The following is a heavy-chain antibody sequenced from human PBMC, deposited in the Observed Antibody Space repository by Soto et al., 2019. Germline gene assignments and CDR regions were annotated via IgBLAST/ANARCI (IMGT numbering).Heavy chain of an antibody. CDR1: GFTFSSYG. V-gene: IGHV3-30*03. CDR2: ISYDGNRK. J-gene: IGHJ4*02. CDR3: ARKGYGGRWYLDY. Sequence: QVQLVESGGGVVQPARSLRLSCAASGFTFSSYGMHWARQAPGEGLEWVAVISYDGNRKYYADSVKGRFTIARDFSKNTVDLHMNSLRVEDTAVYFCARKGYGGRWYLDYWGQGILVTVS. D-gene: IGHD2-15*01.